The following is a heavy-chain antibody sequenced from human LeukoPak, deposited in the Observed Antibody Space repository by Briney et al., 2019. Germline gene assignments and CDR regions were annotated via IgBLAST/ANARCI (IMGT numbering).Heavy chain of an antibody. J-gene: IGHJ4*02. D-gene: IGHD3-9*01. CDR3: ARDYYDILTGYYGADY. CDR2: IYSGGST. Sequence: GGSLRLSCAASGFTVSSNYMSWVRQAPGKGLEWVSVIYSGGSTYYADSVKGRFTISRDNSKNTLYLQMNSLRAEDTAVYYCARDYYDILTGYYGADYWGQGTLVAVSS. V-gene: IGHV3-53*01. CDR1: GFTVSSNY.